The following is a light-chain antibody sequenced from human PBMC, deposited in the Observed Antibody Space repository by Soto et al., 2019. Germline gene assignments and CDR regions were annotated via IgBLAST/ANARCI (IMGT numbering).Light chain of an antibody. Sequence: SLATVSLTQGERATLSCRASQSVSSYLAWYQQKPGQAPRLLIYDASNRATGIPARFSGSGSGTDFTLTISSLEPEDFAVYYCQQRSNWPLVTFGPR. J-gene: IGKJ3*01. V-gene: IGKV3-11*01. CDR3: QQRSNWPLVT. CDR2: DAS. CDR1: QSVSSY.